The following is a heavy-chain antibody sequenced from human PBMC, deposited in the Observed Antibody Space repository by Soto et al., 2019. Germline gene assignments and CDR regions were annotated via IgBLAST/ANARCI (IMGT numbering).Heavy chain of an antibody. J-gene: IGHJ4*02. D-gene: IGHD1-26*01. CDR3: AKDRGWELPNYFDY. Sequence: GSLRLSCAASGFTFSSYSMNWVRQAPGKGLEWVSSISSSSSYIYYADSVKGRFTISRDNSKNTLYLQMNSLRAEDTAVYYCAKDRGWELPNYFDYWGQGTLVTVSS. CDR2: ISSSSSYI. V-gene: IGHV3-21*01. CDR1: GFTFSSYS.